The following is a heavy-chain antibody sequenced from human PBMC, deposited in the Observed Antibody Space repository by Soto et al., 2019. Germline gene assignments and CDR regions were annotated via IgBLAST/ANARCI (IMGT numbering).Heavy chain of an antibody. V-gene: IGHV3-11*01. D-gene: IGHD3-10*01. CDR1: GFTFSDYY. J-gene: IGHJ3*02. CDR3: ARIGEFYGTGSYGNSDVFDI. CDR2: SSSTAAVI. Sequence: GGSLSLSCAASGFTFSDYYMSWVRQAPGKGLEWVAYSSSTAAVIYYADSVQGRFTISRDNPKNSLHLQMDSLRPEDTAVYYCARIGEFYGTGSYGNSDVFDIWGQGTLVTVSS.